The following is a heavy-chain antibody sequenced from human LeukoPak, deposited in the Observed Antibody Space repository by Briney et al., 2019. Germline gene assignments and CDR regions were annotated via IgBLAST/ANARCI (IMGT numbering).Heavy chain of an antibody. CDR1: GYSISSGYY. Sequence: SETLSLTCAMSGYSISSGYYWGWGRQPSGKGLEWIGIIYHSGSTYFNPSLKSRVTISVDTSKNHLSLQVSSVTAADTAVYYCARLGARNAFDIWGQGTVVTVAS. J-gene: IGHJ3*02. V-gene: IGHV4-38-2*01. CDR3: ARLGARNAFDI. CDR2: IYHSGST.